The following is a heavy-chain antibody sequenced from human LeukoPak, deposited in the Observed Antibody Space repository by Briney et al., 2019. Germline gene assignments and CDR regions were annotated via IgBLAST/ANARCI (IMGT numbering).Heavy chain of an antibody. V-gene: IGHV4-4*07. D-gene: IGHD1-26*01. CDR1: GGSISSYY. CDR3: ARGSGSYYGNWFDP. CDR2: IYTSGST. J-gene: IGHJ5*02. Sequence: PSETLSLTCTVAGGSISSYYWSWIRQPAGKGLEGIGRIYTSGSTNYNPSLKSRVTISVDTSKNQFSLKLSSVTAADTAVYYCARGSGSYYGNWFDPWGQGTLVTVSS.